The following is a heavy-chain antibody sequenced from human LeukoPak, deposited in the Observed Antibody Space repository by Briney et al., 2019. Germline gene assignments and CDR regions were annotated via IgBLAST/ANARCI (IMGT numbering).Heavy chain of an antibody. CDR3: ARGRGADYGGNSGYFDY. V-gene: IGHV3-33*01. Sequence: GKSLRLSCAASGFTFSGFGMHWVRQAPGKGLEWVAVIWYDGSNKYYADSVKGRFTISRDNPKNTLYVQMNSLRAEDTAVYYCARGRGADYGGNSGYFDYWGRGTLVTVSS. CDR1: GFTFSGFG. D-gene: IGHD4-23*01. CDR2: IWYDGSNK. J-gene: IGHJ4*02.